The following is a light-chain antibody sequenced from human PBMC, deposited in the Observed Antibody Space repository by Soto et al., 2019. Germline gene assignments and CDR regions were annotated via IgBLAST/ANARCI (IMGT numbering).Light chain of an antibody. Sequence: QCALTQSPSVSGSLGQSVTISCTGTSSDVGGYNYVSWHQQHPGKAPKVMIYEVTKRPPGVPDRFSGSKSGNTASLTVSGLQAEDEADYYCSSFAGGGNPVLLGGGTKVTVL. CDR1: SSDVGGYNY. V-gene: IGLV2-8*01. J-gene: IGLJ2*01. CDR2: EVT. CDR3: SSFAGGGNPVL.